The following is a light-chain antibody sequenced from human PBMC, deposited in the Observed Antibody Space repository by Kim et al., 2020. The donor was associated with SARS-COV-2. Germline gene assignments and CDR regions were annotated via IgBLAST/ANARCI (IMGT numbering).Light chain of an antibody. V-gene: IGKV3-15*01. Sequence: EIVMTQSPVTLSVSPGGRATLSCRASQSVRSNLVWYQQKPGQPPRLLIYGASTRATGIPARFSGSGSGTEFTLTISSLQSDDVAVYYCQQYNDWLTFGGGTKLEI. CDR3: QQYNDWLT. J-gene: IGKJ4*01. CDR2: GAS. CDR1: QSVRSN.